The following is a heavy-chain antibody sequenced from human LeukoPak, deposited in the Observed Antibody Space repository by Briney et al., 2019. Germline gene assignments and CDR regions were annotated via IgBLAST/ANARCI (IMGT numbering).Heavy chain of an antibody. D-gene: IGHD1-26*01. CDR2: ISESGDTT. J-gene: IGHJ4*02. CDR3: AKQWVDC. Sequence: GGXXRLSCAASGFTFSNYAMNWVRQAPGKGLEWVSSISESGDTTHYADSVKGRFTISRDNAQNTLYLQMNTLRAEDTALYYCAKQWVDCWGQGTLVTVSS. CDR1: GFTFSNYA. V-gene: IGHV3-23*01.